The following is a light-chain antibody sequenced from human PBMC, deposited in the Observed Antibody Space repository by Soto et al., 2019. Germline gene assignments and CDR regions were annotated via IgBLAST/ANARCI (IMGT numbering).Light chain of an antibody. J-gene: IGLJ1*01. CDR1: SSDVGGYDY. Sequence: QSVLTQPASVSGSPGQSIAISCTGTSSDVGGYDYVSWYQQHPGKAPKLMIYDVTDRPSGVSNRFSGSKSGNTASLTISGLQAEDEAAYYCISYTSSSLYVFGTGTKVTVL. CDR3: ISYTSSSLYV. V-gene: IGLV2-14*01. CDR2: DVT.